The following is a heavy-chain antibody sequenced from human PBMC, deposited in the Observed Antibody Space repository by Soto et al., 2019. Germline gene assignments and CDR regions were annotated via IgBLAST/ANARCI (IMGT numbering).Heavy chain of an antibody. D-gene: IGHD1-26*01. J-gene: IGHJ3*02. Sequence: QVQLVESGGGVVQPGMSLRLSCAASGFSFGAYTMHWVRQPPGKGLELVAAISYDGNSEEYTDPVKGRFTDSRDNFKNTMSLKLNGLKSEDTAVYYCARDGYSGRLDGFDIWGKGTMVTVSS. CDR3: ARDGYSGRLDGFDI. CDR2: ISYDGNSE. V-gene: IGHV3-30-3*01. CDR1: GFSFGAYT.